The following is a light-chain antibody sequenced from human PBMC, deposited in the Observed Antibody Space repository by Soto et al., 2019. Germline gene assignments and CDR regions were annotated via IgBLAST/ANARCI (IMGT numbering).Light chain of an antibody. CDR3: AAWDDSLNGHVV. Sequence: QAVVTQPPSASGTPGQSITISCSGSNSNIGSNTVNWYQQLPGTAPKLLIYSNNQRPSGVPDRFSGSKFVTSASLAIRGLQSEDEADYYCAAWDDSLNGHVVFGGGTKVTVL. J-gene: IGLJ2*01. V-gene: IGLV1-44*01. CDR1: NSNIGSNT. CDR2: SNN.